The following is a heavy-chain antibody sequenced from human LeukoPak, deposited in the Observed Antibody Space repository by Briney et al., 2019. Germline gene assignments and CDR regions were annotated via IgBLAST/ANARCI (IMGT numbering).Heavy chain of an antibody. CDR1: GFTFDDYA. CDR3: ARVARYSSGWYLKGYYYGMDV. J-gene: IGHJ6*02. D-gene: IGHD6-19*01. CDR2: ISWNSGSI. V-gene: IGHV3-9*01. Sequence: GGSLRLSCAASGFTFDDYAMHWVRQAPGKGLEWVSGISWNSGSIGYADSVKGRFTISRDNAKNSLYLQMNSLRAEDTAVYYCARVARYSSGWYLKGYYYGMDVWGQGTTVTVSS.